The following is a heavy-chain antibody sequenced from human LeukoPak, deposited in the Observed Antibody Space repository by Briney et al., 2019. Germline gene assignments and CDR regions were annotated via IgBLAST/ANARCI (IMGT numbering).Heavy chain of an antibody. CDR2: IYYSGST. V-gene: IGHV4-59*08. Sequence: PSETLSLTCTVSGGSISSYYWSWIRQPPGKGLEWIGYIYYSGSTNYNPSLKSRVTISVDTSKNQFSLKLSSATAADTAVYYCARLPVDTYYYDSSGYLTPNDAFDIWGQGTMVTVSS. CDR1: GGSISSYY. J-gene: IGHJ3*02. D-gene: IGHD3-22*01. CDR3: ARLPVDTYYYDSSGYLTPNDAFDI.